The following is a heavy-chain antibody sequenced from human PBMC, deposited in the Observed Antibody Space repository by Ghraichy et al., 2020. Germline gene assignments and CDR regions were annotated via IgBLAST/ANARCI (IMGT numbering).Heavy chain of an antibody. CDR3: AREVSGGEGYMDV. D-gene: IGHD3-16*01. CDR2: IKQDGSEK. V-gene: IGHV3-7*03. Sequence: LSLTCAASGFTFSSDCMSWVRQAPGKGLEWVANIKQDGSEKYYVDSVKGRFTISRDNAKNSLYLQMNSLRAEDTAVYYCAREVSGGEGYMDVWGKGTTVTVSS. CDR1: GFTFSSDC. J-gene: IGHJ6*03.